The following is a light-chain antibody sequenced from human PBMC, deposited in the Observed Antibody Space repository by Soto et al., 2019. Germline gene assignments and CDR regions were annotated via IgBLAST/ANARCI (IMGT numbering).Light chain of an antibody. CDR3: QSYDNRLSGVV. Sequence: QSVLTQPPSVSGTPGLTVTISCTGSSSNIGAGYDVHWYHQLPGTAPKLLIYGNKFRPSEVPDRFSGSKSGTSASLAITGLQTEDEADYYCQSYDNRLSGVVFGTGTQLTVL. J-gene: IGLJ7*01. CDR2: GNK. V-gene: IGLV1-40*01. CDR1: SSNIGAGYD.